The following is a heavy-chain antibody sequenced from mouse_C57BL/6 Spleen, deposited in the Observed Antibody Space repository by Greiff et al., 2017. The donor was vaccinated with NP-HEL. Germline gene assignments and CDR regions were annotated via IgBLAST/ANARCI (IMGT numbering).Heavy chain of an antibody. CDR2: INYDGSST. Sequence: EVQVVESEGGLVQPGSSMKLSCTASGFTFSDYYMAWVRQVPEKGLEWVANINYDGSSTYYLDSLKSRFIISRDNAKNILYLQMSSLKSEDTATYYCARGGDSSGYFDYWGQGTTLTVSS. CDR3: ARGGDSSGYFDY. CDR1: GFTFSDYY. V-gene: IGHV5-16*01. J-gene: IGHJ2*01. D-gene: IGHD3-2*02.